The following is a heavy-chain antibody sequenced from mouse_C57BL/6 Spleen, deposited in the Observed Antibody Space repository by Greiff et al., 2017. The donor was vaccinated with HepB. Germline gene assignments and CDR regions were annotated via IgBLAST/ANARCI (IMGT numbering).Heavy chain of an antibody. Sequence: EVQVVESGGGLVKPGGSLKLSCAASGFTFSSYAMSWVRQTPEKRLEWVATISAGGSYTYYPDNVKGRFTISRDNAKNNQYLQLSHLKSEDTAMYYCARDNITTDPYAMDYWGQGTSVTVSS. CDR3: ARDNITTDPYAMDY. CDR2: ISAGGSYT. V-gene: IGHV5-4*01. J-gene: IGHJ4*01. D-gene: IGHD1-1*01. CDR1: GFTFSSYA.